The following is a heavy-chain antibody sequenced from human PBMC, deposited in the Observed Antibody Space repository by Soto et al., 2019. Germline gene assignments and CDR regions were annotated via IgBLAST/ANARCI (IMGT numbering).Heavy chain of an antibody. V-gene: IGHV4-30-4*01. CDR3: ARERPDGARLDP. CDR2: IYHSGST. D-gene: IGHD6-6*01. J-gene: IGHJ5*02. CDR1: GGSISSGYYH. Sequence: SETLSLTCTVSGGSISSGYYHWSWIRQPPGKGLEWIGYIYHSGSTYYNPSLKSRVTISVDTSKNQFSLKLSSVTAADTAVYYCARERPDGARLDPWGQGTLVTVSS.